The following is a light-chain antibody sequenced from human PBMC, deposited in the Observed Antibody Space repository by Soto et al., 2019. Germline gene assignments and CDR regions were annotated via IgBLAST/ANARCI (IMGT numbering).Light chain of an antibody. CDR3: QQDGSSPLT. CDR1: QSVSSSY. J-gene: IGKJ4*01. Sequence: EIVLTQSPGTLSLRPGERATLSCRASQSVSSSYLAWYQQKPGQAPRLLIYGASSRATGIPDRFSGSGSGTDFTLTISRLEPEDFAVYYCQQDGSSPLTFGGGTKVDIK. CDR2: GAS. V-gene: IGKV3-20*01.